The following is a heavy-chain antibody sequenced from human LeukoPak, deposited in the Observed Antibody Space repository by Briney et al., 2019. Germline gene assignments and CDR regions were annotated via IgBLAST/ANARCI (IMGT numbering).Heavy chain of an antibody. CDR2: INHSGST. Sequence: SETLSLTCAVCGGSFSGYYWSWIRQPPGKGLEWIGEINHSGSTNYNPSLKSRVTISVDTSKNQFSLKLSSVTAADTAVYYCARGGAVYYYYYGMDVWGQGTTVTVSS. J-gene: IGHJ6*02. CDR1: GGSFSGYY. D-gene: IGHD3-10*01. V-gene: IGHV4-34*01. CDR3: ARGGAVYYYYYGMDV.